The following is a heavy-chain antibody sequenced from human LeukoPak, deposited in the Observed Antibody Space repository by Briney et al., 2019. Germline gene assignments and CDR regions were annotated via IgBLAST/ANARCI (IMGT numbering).Heavy chain of an antibody. D-gene: IGHD3-10*01. CDR3: ARAASWFGELSWGPDY. CDR2: INAGNGNT. V-gene: IGHV1-3*01. CDR1: GYTFTSYA. J-gene: IGHJ4*02. Sequence: ASVKVSCKASGYTFTSYAMHWVRQAPGQRLEWMGWINAGNGNTKYSQKFQGRVTITRDTSASIAYMELSSLRSEDTAVYYCARAASWFGELSWGPDYWGQGTLVTVSS.